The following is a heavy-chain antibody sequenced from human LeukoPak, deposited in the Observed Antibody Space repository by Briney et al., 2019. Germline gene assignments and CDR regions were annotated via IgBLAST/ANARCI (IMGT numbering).Heavy chain of an antibody. Sequence: ASVKVSCKTSGYTFSNYYIHWLRQAPGQGLEWMGRINPNTDGANYAQNFQGRVTMTRDTSTSTAYMDLSRLTSDDTAIYYCAITYSNNAFDVWGQGTVVTVSS. CDR3: AITYSNNAFDV. CDR1: GYTFSNYY. D-gene: IGHD2-15*01. J-gene: IGHJ3*01. V-gene: IGHV1-2*06. CDR2: INPNTDGA.